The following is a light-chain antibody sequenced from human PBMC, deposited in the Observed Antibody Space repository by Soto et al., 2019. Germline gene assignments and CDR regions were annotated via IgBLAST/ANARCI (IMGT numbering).Light chain of an antibody. CDR1: QTITRY. CDR2: GAS. Sequence: DIQMTQSPSSLSASVGDRVTITCRASQTITRYLNWYQQKPGKAPKLLIYGASSLQSGVPSGLSGSGSGTDFTLTISSXQPEDFATYYCQQSYSTPWMFGQGTKVDTK. CDR3: QQSYSTPWM. V-gene: IGKV1-39*01. J-gene: IGKJ1*01.